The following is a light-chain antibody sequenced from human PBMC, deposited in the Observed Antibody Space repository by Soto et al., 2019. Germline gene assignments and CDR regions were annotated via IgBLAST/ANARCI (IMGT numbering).Light chain of an antibody. CDR1: QSVSSN. J-gene: IGKJ5*01. V-gene: IGKV3-15*01. CDR2: GAS. CDR3: QQYNNWPPIT. Sequence: EIVMTQSPATRSVSPGERATLSCRASQSVSSNLAWYQQKPGQAPRLLIYGASTRANGIPARFSGSGSGTELTLTISSLQSEDFAVYSCQQYNNWPPITFGQGTRLEIK.